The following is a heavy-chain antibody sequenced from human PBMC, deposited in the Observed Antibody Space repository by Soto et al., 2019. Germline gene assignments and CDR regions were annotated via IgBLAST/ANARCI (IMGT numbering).Heavy chain of an antibody. V-gene: IGHV1-3*01. CDR2: INAGNGNT. J-gene: IGHJ4*02. Sequence: ASVKVSCKASGYTFSNYAMHWVRQAPGQRLEWMGWINAGNGNTKYSQKYQDRITITSDTSASTAYMELSSLRSEDTAVYFCAGGYCSSPNCYAYNWNVIWGQGTQVTVSS. CDR1: GYTFSNYA. D-gene: IGHD2-2*01. CDR3: AGGYCSSPNCYAYNWNVI.